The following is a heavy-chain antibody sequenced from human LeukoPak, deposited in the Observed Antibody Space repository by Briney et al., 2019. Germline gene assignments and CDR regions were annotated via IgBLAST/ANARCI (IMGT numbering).Heavy chain of an antibody. J-gene: IGHJ4*02. V-gene: IGHV3-53*01. Sequence: GGSLRLSCAATGFTVSSNYMSWVRQAPGKGLEWVSVIYSGGSTYYADSVKGRFTISRDNSKNTLYLQMNSLRAEDTAVYYCAKVLWIAAAEPFDYWGQGTLVTVSS. CDR2: IYSGGST. CDR3: AKVLWIAAAEPFDY. CDR1: GFTVSSNY. D-gene: IGHD6-13*01.